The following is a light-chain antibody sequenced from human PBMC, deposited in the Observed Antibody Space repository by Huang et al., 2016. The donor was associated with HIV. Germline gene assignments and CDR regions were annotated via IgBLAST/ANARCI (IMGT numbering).Light chain of an antibody. J-gene: IGKJ2*01. CDR1: QSVNNK. CDR3: QHYNNWPPMYT. CDR2: STS. V-gene: IGKV3-15*01. Sequence: EVVMTQSPGTLSVSPRERATLSCKTSQSVNNKLVWYQQKPGQAPRLLIYSTSTRATGVPARFSCSGSGTEFTLTISILQSEDFGIYYCQHYNNWPPMYTFGQGTKLEI.